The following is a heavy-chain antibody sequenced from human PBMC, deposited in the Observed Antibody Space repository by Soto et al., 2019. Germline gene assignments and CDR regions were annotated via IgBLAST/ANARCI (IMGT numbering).Heavy chain of an antibody. V-gene: IGHV1-8*01. J-gene: IGHJ4*02. Sequence: ASVKVSCKASGYTFTRSGISWVRQAPGQGPEWMGWISSYSGNTGYAQKFQGRVTMTRNTSISTAYMEMSSLRSEDTAVYYCARRRMRDPITIFGVVTHFDYWGQGTLVTVSS. CDR3: ARRRMRDPITIFGVVTHFDY. D-gene: IGHD3-3*01. CDR2: ISSYSGNT. CDR1: GYTFTRSG.